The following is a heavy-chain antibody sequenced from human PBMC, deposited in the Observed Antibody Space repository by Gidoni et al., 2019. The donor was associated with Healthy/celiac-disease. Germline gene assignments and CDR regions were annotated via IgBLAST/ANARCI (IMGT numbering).Heavy chain of an antibody. D-gene: IGHD6-19*01. V-gene: IGHV4-39*01. J-gene: IGHJ4*02. CDR2: IYYSGST. Sequence: QLQLQESGPGRVKPSETLSLTCTVSVGSISSSSYYWGWLRQPPGKGLEWIGSIYYSGSTYYNPSLKSRVTISVDTSKNQFSLKLSSVTAADTAVYYCARHYSSGEFDYWGQGTLVTVSS. CDR3: ARHYSSGEFDY. CDR1: VGSISSSSYY.